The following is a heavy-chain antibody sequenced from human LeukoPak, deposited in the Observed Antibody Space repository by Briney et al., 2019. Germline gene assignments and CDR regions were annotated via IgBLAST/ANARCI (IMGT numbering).Heavy chain of an antibody. V-gene: IGHV3-23*01. J-gene: IGHJ4*02. CDR2: ISGSGGNT. Sequence: GGSLRLSCAASGFTFSSKVMSWVRQAPGKGLEWVSAISGSGGNTFYADSVKGRFTISRDNSKNTLCLQMNSLRAEDTAVYYCAKHSGSYGRPLDYWGQGTLVTVSS. CDR3: AKHSGSYGRPLDY. CDR1: GFTFSSKV. D-gene: IGHD3-10*01.